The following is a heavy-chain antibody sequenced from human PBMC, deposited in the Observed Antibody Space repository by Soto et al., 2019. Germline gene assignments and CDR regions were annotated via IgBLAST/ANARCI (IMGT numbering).Heavy chain of an antibody. D-gene: IGHD1-26*01. CDR3: TRGGAPYNTGH. CDR1: GGSVKIGAYY. V-gene: IGHV4-61*08. CDR2: IHYSGST. Sequence: PSETLCLTRTVPGGSVKIGAYYWSWIRQPTGKGLEWIGFIHYSGSTNYNSSLKGRVTMSVDTSKNQLSLKLTSVNTADTAIYYCTRGGAPYNTGHWGQVTLVTVS. J-gene: IGHJ4*02.